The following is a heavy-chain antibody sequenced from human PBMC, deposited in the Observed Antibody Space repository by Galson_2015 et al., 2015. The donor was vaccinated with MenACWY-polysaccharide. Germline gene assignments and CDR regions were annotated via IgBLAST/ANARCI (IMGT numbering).Heavy chain of an antibody. CDR1: GFPFSSYA. CDR3: ARERLVEAFEN. Sequence: SLRLSCAASGFPFSSYAIHWVRQAPGKGLEWVAVISYDGSDKYYADSVKGRFTISRDNPKNTLYLQMNSLRAEDTAVYYCARERLVEAFENWGQGTIVTVSS. CDR2: ISYDGSDK. J-gene: IGHJ3*02. D-gene: IGHD2-8*02. V-gene: IGHV3-30*03.